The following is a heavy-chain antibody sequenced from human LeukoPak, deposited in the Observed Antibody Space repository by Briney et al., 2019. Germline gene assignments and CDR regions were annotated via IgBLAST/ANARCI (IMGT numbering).Heavy chain of an antibody. Sequence: SETLSLTCTVSGGSISSGDYSWSWIRQPPGKGLEWIGYIYYSGSTYYNPSLKSRVTISVDTSKNQFSLKLSSATAADTAVYYCARDCNGSGSYAAFDIWGQGTMVTVSS. CDR2: IYYSGST. V-gene: IGHV4-30-4*01. D-gene: IGHD3-10*01. J-gene: IGHJ3*02. CDR1: GGSISSGDYS. CDR3: ARDCNGSGSYAAFDI.